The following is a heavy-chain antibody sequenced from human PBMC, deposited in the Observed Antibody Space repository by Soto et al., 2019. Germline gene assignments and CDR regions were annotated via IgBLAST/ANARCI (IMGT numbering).Heavy chain of an antibody. Sequence: QVQLVQSGAEVRKPGASVNISCRASGFSFSDNLINWVRPAPGQSLEWRGWINPDNGNTRDSQTFQGRVPISRHSSASIAYVEVSDLTSEDTAVYYCARDILSVGPRANDALDVWGQGTMVTVSS. CDR3: ARDILSVGPRANDALDV. CDR2: INPDNGNT. J-gene: IGHJ3*01. CDR1: GFSFSDNL. V-gene: IGHV1-3*01. D-gene: IGHD2-8*02.